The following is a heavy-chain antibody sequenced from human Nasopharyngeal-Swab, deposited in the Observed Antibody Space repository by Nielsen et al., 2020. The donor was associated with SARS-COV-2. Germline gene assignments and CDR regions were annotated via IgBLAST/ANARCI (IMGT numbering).Heavy chain of an antibody. J-gene: IGHJ4*02. CDR3: ARAMITFGGVTHFDY. CDR1: GGSISSGGYY. CDR2: IYYSGST. D-gene: IGHD3-16*01. V-gene: IGHV4-61*08. Sequence: GSLRLSCTVSGGSISSGGYYWSWIRQHPGKGLEWIGYIYYSGSTNYNPSLKRRVTISVDTSKNQFSLKLSSVTAADTAVYYCARAMITFGGVTHFDYWGQGTLVTVSS.